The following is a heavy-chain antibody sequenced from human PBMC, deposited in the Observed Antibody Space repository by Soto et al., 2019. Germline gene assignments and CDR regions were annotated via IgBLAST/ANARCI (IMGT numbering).Heavy chain of an antibody. CDR2: ISYDGSNK. CDR1: GFTFSSYA. D-gene: IGHD5-18*01. Sequence: GGSLRLSCAASGFTFSSYAMHWVRQAPGKGLEWVAVISYDGSNKYYADSVKGRFTISRDNSKNTLYLQMNSLRAEDTAVYYCARGGYSYGSRTCDYWGQGTLVTVSS. J-gene: IGHJ4*02. CDR3: ARGGYSYGSRTCDY. V-gene: IGHV3-30-3*01.